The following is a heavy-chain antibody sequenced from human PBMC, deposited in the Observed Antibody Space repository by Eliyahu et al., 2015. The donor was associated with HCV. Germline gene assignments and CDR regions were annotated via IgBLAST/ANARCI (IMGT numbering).Heavy chain of an antibody. CDR3: ARDGKPHGSGSYYDAFDI. CDR1: GFTFXXYX. J-gene: IGHJ3*02. D-gene: IGHD3-10*01. V-gene: IGHV3-30-3*01. CDR2: ISYDGSNK. Sequence: QVQLVESGGGVVQPGRSLRLXCAVSGFTFXXYXXPWVRQAPGKGLEXVAVISYDGSNKYYADSVKGRFTISRDTSKNTLYLQMNSLRAEDTAVYYCARDGKPHGSGSYYDAFDIWGQGTMVTVSS.